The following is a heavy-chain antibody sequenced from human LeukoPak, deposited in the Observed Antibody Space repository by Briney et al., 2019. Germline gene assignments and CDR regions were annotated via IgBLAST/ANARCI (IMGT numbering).Heavy chain of an antibody. CDR1: GGTFSSYA. Sequence: ASVKVSCKASGGTFSSYAISWVRQAPGQGLEWMGGIIPIFGTANYAQKFRGRVTITADKSTRTAYMELNSLRAGDTAVYYCARAGGEFTIDYWGQGTLVTVSS. CDR3: ARAGGEFTIDY. CDR2: IIPIFGTA. V-gene: IGHV1-69*06. J-gene: IGHJ4*02. D-gene: IGHD3-16*01.